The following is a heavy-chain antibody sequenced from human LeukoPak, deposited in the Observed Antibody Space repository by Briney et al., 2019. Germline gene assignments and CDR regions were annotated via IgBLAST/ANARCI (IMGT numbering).Heavy chain of an antibody. CDR1: GYTFTSYG. Sequence: ASVKVSCKASGYTFTSYGISWVRQAPGQGLEWMGWISAYNGNTNYAQKLQGGVTMTTDTSTSTAYMELRSLRSDDTAVYYCASLYCSSTSCYPPFDPWGQGTLVTVSS. D-gene: IGHD2-2*01. J-gene: IGHJ5*02. CDR2: ISAYNGNT. V-gene: IGHV1-18*01. CDR3: ASLYCSSTSCYPPFDP.